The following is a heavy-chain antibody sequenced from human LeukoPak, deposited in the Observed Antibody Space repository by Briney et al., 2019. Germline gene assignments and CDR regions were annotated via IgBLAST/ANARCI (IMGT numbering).Heavy chain of an antibody. CDR2: ISCGGDNT. V-gene: IGHV3-23*01. Sequence: GGSLRLSCAASGFTFSNRAITWVRQAPGKGLEWVSTISCGGDNTDYADSVKGRFTVSRDKYKNTVYLQINSLRAEDTAIYYCAKGGQGYYDIAYWGQGTLVTVSS. CDR3: AKGGQGYYDIAY. CDR1: GFTFSNRA. J-gene: IGHJ4*02. D-gene: IGHD3-22*01.